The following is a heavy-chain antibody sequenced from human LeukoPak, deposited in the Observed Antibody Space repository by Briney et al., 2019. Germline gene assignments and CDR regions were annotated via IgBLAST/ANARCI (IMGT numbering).Heavy chain of an antibody. CDR1: GITLSNYG. D-gene: IGHD6-13*01. CDR3: AKMTAAGNFDC. V-gene: IGHV3-23*01. Sequence: GGSLRLSCAVSGITLSNYGMSWVRQAPGKGLEWVAGISDSGGSTNYADSVKGRFTISRDNPKNTLYLQMNSLRAEDTAVYYCAKMTAAGNFDCWGQGTLVPVSS. J-gene: IGHJ4*02. CDR2: ISDSGGST.